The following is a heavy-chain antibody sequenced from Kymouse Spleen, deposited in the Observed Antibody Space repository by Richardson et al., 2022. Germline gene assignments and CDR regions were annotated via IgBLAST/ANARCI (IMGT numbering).Heavy chain of an antibody. CDR2: IWYDGSNK. V-gene: IGHV3-33*01. J-gene: IGHJ6*02. D-gene: IGHD3-10*01. CDR3: AREEITMVRGVIYGMDV. Sequence: QVQLVESGGGVVQPGRSLRLSCAASGFTFSSYGMHWVRQAPGKGLEWVAVIWYDGSNKYYADSVKGRFTISRDNSKNTLYLQMNSLRAEDTAVYYCAREEITMVRGVIYGMDVWGQGTTVTVSS. CDR1: GFTFSSYG.